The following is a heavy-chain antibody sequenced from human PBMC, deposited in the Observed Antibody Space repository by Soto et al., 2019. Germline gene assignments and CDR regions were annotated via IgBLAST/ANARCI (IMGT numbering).Heavy chain of an antibody. CDR3: VKQRWITMIDSGY. CDR1: GFTFSSYA. Sequence: HPGGSLRLSCAASGFTFSSYAMSWVRQAPGKGLEWVSGISGSGDSTYYADSVKGRFTISRDNSKNTLYLQMNSLRAEDTAVYYCVKQRWITMIDSGYWGQGTLVTVSS. CDR2: ISGSGDST. J-gene: IGHJ4*02. V-gene: IGHV3-23*01. D-gene: IGHD3-22*01.